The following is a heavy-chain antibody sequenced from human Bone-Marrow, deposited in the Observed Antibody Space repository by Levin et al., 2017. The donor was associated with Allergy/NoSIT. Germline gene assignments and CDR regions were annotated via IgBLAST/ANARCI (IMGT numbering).Heavy chain of an antibody. CDR3: ARGGCSSTSCLDN. D-gene: IGHD2-2*01. Sequence: HPGGSLRLSCAASGFTFSNYYMHWVRQAPGKGLVWVSRVFSDGSITDYADSVKGRFTISRDNARNTLYLQMNSLRAEDTAVYYCARGGCSSTSCLDNWGQGILVTVSS. V-gene: IGHV3-74*01. CDR2: VFSDGSIT. CDR1: GFTFSNYY. J-gene: IGHJ4*02.